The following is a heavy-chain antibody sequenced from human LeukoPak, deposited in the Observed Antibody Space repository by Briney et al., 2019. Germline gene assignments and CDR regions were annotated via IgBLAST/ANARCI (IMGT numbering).Heavy chain of an antibody. Sequence: QTGGSLRLSCAASGFTFSSYAMHWVRQAPGKGLEWVAVISYDGSNKYYADSVKGRFTISRDNSKNTLYLQMNSLRAEDTAVYYCAREILGPWYSSGSDAFDIWGKGTMVTVSS. CDR3: AREILGPWYSSGSDAFDI. V-gene: IGHV3-30-3*01. J-gene: IGHJ3*02. CDR1: GFTFSSYA. D-gene: IGHD6-19*01. CDR2: ISYDGSNK.